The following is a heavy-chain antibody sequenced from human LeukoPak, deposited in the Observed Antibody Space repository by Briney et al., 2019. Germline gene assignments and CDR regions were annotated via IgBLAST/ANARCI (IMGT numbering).Heavy chain of an antibody. J-gene: IGHJ4*02. CDR3: ARAYSYYDSSGYPPKFDY. CDR2: ISGSGGST. V-gene: IGHV3-23*01. CDR1: GFTFSSYW. D-gene: IGHD3-22*01. Sequence: GGSLRLSCAASGFTFSSYWMSWVRQAPGKGLEWVSAISGSGGSTYYADSVKGRFTISRDNSKNTLYLQMNSLRAEDTAVYYCARAYSYYDSSGYPPKFDYWGQGTLVAVSS.